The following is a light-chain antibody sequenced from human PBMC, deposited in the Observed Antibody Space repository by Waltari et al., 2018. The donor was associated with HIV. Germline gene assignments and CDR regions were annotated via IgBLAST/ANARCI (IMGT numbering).Light chain of an antibody. CDR1: SSNIGGNT. CDR3: ASRDDSLNGPV. V-gene: IGLV1-44*01. CDR2: SNH. Sequence: QSVLTQPPSASGTPGQRVTIACSGSSSNIGGNTVNWYQPLPGTAHNLLIYSNHQRPSGFPSRFSGAKACNFGCWGIRGLQSEDEDVYYCASRDDSLNGPVFARGTKLTVL. J-gene: IGLJ2*01.